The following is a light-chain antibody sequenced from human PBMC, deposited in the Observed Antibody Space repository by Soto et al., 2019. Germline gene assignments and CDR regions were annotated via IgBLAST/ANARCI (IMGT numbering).Light chain of an antibody. V-gene: IGLV2-14*01. Sequence: QSALTQPASVSGSPGQSITISCTGTSSDVGGYNYVSWYQQHPGKAPKLMIYEVSNRPSGVSNRFSGSKSGNTASLTVSGLQAEDEADYYCSSYAGRSNVFRTGTKVTVL. CDR3: SSYAGRSNV. CDR2: EVS. CDR1: SSDVGGYNY. J-gene: IGLJ1*01.